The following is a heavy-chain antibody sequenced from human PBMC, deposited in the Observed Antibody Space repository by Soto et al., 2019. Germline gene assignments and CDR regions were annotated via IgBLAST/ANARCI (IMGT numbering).Heavy chain of an antibody. J-gene: IGHJ6*02. D-gene: IGHD3-22*01. V-gene: IGHV3-21*01. CDR3: ARDKYYDSSGYRYYYGMDV. CDR2: ISSSSSYI. CDR1: GFTFSSYS. Sequence: AGGSLRLSCAASGFTFSSYSMNWVRQAPGKGLEWVSSISSSSSYIYYAVSVKGRFTISRDNAKNSLYLQMNSLRAEDTAVYYCARDKYYDSSGYRYYYGMDVWGQGTTVTVSS.